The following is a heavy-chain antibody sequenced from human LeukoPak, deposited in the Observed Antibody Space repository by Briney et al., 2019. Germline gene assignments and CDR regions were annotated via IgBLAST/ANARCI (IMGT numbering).Heavy chain of an antibody. J-gene: IGHJ6*02. CDR1: GFTFSSYG. V-gene: IGHV3-48*04. Sequence: GGSLRLSCVVSGFTFSSYGMNWVRQAPGKGLEWVSYISSSSSTIYYADSVKGRFTISRDNAKNSLYLQTNSLRADDTAVYYCARDLTMIVAGPYYYYGMDVWGQGTTVTVSS. CDR2: ISSSSSTI. D-gene: IGHD3-22*01. CDR3: ARDLTMIVAGPYYYYGMDV.